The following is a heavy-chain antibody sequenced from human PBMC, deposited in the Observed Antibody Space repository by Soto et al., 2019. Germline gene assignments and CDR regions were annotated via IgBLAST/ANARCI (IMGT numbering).Heavy chain of an antibody. V-gene: IGHV4-59*01. J-gene: IGHJ6*02. CDR2: VFYTGRA. Sequence: SETLSLTCAVYGGSFSGYYWSWIRQPPGKGLEWIGYVFYTGRANYNASLKSRVSISLDTSNYQFSLKLSSVTAADTAVYYCARDGDGRMTTNPYYYNGMDVWGPGTTVTVSS. D-gene: IGHD4-4*01. CDR1: GGSFSGYY. CDR3: ARDGDGRMTTNPYYYNGMDV.